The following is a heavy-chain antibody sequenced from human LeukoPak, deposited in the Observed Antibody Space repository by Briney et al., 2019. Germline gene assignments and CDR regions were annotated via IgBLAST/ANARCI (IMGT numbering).Heavy chain of an antibody. J-gene: IGHJ4*02. CDR2: IYYGGST. CDR1: GGSISSGGYY. D-gene: IGHD5-24*01. Sequence: SQTLSPTCTVSGGSISSGGYYWSWIRQHPGKGLEWIGYIYYGGSTYYNPSLKSRVTISVDTSKNQFSLKLSSVTAADAAVYYCARSGGVERWLQFSFDYWGQGTLVTVSS. V-gene: IGHV4-31*03. CDR3: ARSGGVERWLQFSFDY.